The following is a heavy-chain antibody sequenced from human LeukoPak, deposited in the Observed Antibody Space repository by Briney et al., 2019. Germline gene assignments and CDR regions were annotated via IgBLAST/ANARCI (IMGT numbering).Heavy chain of an antibody. CDR2: IYYSGRT. V-gene: IGHV4-59*01. J-gene: IGHJ1*01. CDR3: AGYYDSSGYSYIEYFQY. D-gene: IGHD3-22*01. Sequence: ETLSLTCTASGCSFSSYYLSWIRQPPGKGLEWFLYIYYSGRTNYNPSLQSRVTISVATSKNQSSLKLSSVTAADTAVYYCAGYYDSSGYSYIEYFQYWGQGTLVTVSS. CDR1: GCSFSSYY.